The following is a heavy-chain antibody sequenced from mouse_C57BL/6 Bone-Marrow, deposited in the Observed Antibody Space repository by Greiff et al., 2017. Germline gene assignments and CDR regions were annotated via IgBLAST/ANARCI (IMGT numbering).Heavy chain of an antibody. V-gene: IGHV1-82*01. CDR3: ASLLFDY. Sequence: QVQLKQSGPELVKPGASVKISCEASGYAFSSSWMNWVKQRPGKGLEWIGRIYPGDGDTNYNGKFKGKATLTADKSSSTAYMPLSSLTSEDSAVYFCASLLFDYWGQGTTLTVSS. D-gene: IGHD1-1*01. J-gene: IGHJ2*01. CDR2: IYPGDGDT. CDR1: GYAFSSSW.